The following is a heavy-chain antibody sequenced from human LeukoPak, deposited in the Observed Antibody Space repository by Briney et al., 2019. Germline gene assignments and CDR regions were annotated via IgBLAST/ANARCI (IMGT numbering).Heavy chain of an antibody. V-gene: IGHV3-30*02. CDR2: IRYDGSNK. D-gene: IGHD3-16*01. Sequence: GGSLRLSWPGAGFTFSSYGIHWVRQAPGKGLEWVAFIRYDGSNKYYADSVKGRFTIYRENSKNTLYLQMNSLRAEDTAVYYCASPMAYDYIPDYWGQGTLVTVSS. J-gene: IGHJ4*02. CDR3: ASPMAYDYIPDY. CDR1: GFTFSSYG.